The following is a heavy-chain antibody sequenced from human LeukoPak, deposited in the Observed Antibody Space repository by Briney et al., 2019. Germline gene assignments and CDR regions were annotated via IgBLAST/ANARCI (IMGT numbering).Heavy chain of an antibody. J-gene: IGHJ5*02. V-gene: IGHV4-59*01. D-gene: IGHD6-13*01. CDR1: GGSISSYY. CDR2: IYYSGST. Sequence: SETLSLTCTVSGGSISSYYWSWIRQPPGKGLEWIGYIYYSGSTNYNPSLKSRVTISVDTSKNQFSLKLSSVTAADTAVYYCARVGSSSWAGKDWFDPWGQGTLVTVSS. CDR3: ARVGSSSWAGKDWFDP.